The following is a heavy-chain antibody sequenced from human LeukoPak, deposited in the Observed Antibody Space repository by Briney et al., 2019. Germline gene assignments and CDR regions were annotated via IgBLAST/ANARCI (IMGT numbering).Heavy chain of an antibody. V-gene: IGHV3-20*04. CDR3: ARPQTGGDALNI. CDR2: ISWNGGST. Sequence: GRSLRLSCAPPGFTFDDSGMSRVRQAPGKGLEWVSGISWNGGSTGYADSVKGRFTISRDNAKNSLYLQMNSLRAEDTALYYCARPQTGGDALNIWGQGTMVTVSS. D-gene: IGHD6-25*01. CDR1: GFTFDDSG. J-gene: IGHJ3*02.